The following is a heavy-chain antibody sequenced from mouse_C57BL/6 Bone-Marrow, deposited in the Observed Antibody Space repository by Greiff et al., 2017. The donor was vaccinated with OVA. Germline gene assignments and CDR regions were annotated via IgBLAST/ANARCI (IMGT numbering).Heavy chain of an antibody. Sequence: EVQGVESGGGLVQPGGSMKLSCAASGFTFSDAWMDWVRQSPEKGLEWVAEIRNKANNHATYYAESVKGRFTISRDDSKSSVYLQMNSLRAEDTGIYYCTSGNLYAMDYWGQGTSVTVSS. CDR3: TSGNLYAMDY. J-gene: IGHJ4*01. V-gene: IGHV6-6*01. CDR2: IRNKANNHAT. D-gene: IGHD2-1*01. CDR1: GFTFSDAW.